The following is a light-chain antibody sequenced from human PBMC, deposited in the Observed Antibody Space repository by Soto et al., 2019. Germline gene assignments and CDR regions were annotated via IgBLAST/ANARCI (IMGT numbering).Light chain of an antibody. CDR2: EVS. J-gene: IGLJ1*01. Sequence: QSALTQPASVSGSPGQSITISCTGTSSDVGGYNYVSWYQQHPGKAPKLMIYEVSNRPSGVSNRLSGSKSGNTASLTISALQAEDESDYYCSSYTSSSTLVFGTGTKVTVL. CDR3: SSYTSSSTLV. CDR1: SSDVGGYNY. V-gene: IGLV2-14*01.